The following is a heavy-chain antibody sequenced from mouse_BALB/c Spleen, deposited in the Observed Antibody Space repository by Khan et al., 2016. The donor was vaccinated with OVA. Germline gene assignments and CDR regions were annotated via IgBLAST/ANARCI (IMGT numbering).Heavy chain of an antibody. CDR3: HIYDGYSRFAY. V-gene: IGHV14-4*02. D-gene: IGHD2-3*01. J-gene: IGHJ3*01. CDR1: GFNIKDHF. Sequence: VQLKESGAELARSGASVKLSCTASGFNIKDHFIHWVKQRPEQGLEWIGWIDPENGDPDYAPKFQDKATMTAVTSSNTAYLYLSSLTSEDTAVYYCHIYDGYSRFAYWGQGTLVTVSA. CDR2: IDPENGDP.